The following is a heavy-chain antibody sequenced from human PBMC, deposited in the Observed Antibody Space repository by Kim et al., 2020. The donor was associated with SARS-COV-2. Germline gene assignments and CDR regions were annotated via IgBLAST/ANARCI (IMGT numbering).Heavy chain of an antibody. Sequence: GGSLRLSCAASGFAFSSYAMTWVRQTPGKGLEWVSAISGSGDYTFYTDSVKGRFTISRDNSKNTIYLQLNNLRAEDTALYKCAKGQVLGRDSYYDSWGQG. CDR2: ISGSGDYT. J-gene: IGHJ4*02. CDR3: AKGQVLGRDSYYDS. V-gene: IGHV3-23*01. CDR1: GFAFSSYA. D-gene: IGHD1-26*01.